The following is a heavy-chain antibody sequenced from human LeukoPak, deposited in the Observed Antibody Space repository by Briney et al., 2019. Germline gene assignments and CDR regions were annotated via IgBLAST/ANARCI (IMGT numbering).Heavy chain of an antibody. CDR1: GGTFSIYT. V-gene: IGHV1-69*02. CDR2: IIPILGIA. J-gene: IGHJ4*02. D-gene: IGHD3-22*01. CDR3: ASWGDSSGYHDY. Sequence: SVKVSCKASGGTFSIYTISWVRQAPGQGLEWMGRIIPILGIANYAQKFQGRVTITADKSTSTAYMELSSLRSEDTAVYYCASWGDSSGYHDYWGQGTLVTVSS.